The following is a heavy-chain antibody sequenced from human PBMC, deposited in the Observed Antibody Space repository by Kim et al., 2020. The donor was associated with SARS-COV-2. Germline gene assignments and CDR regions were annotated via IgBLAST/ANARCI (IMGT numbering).Heavy chain of an antibody. CDR2: DGSEK. Sequence: DGSEKYYVDSVKGRFTISRENAKNSLYLRMNSLRAEDRAVYYCARTLGFDYWGQGTLVTVSS. J-gene: IGHJ4*02. D-gene: IGHD1-26*01. CDR3: ARTLGFDY. V-gene: IGHV3-7*01.